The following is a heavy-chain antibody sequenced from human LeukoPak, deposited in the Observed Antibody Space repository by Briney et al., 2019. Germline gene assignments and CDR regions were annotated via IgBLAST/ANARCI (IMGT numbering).Heavy chain of an antibody. CDR2: ISYDGSNK. Sequence: GGSLRLSCAASGFTFSSYGMHWVRQAPGKGLEWVAVISYDGSNKYYADSVKGRFTISRDNSKNTLYLQMNSLRAEDTAVYYCAKDPRVVVVPATKFDYWGQGTLVTVSS. CDR3: AKDPRVVVVPATKFDY. D-gene: IGHD2-2*01. V-gene: IGHV3-30*18. J-gene: IGHJ4*02. CDR1: GFTFSSYG.